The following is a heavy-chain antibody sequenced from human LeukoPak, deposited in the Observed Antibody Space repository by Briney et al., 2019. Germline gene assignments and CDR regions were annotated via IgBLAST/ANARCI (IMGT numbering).Heavy chain of an antibody. Sequence: SETQSLTCTVSGGSISSYYWSWIRQPPGKGLEWIGYIYTSGSTNYNPSLKSRVTISVDTSKNQFSLKLSSVTAADTAVYYCARRVYLHDAFDIWGQGTMATVSS. J-gene: IGHJ3*02. CDR2: IYTSGST. CDR1: GGSISSYY. D-gene: IGHD3-16*02. CDR3: ARRVYLHDAFDI. V-gene: IGHV4-4*09.